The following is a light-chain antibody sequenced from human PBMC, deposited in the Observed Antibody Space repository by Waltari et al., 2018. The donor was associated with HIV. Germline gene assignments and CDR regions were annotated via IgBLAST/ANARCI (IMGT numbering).Light chain of an antibody. CDR1: KLGDKY. CDR2: QDS. V-gene: IGLV3-1*01. CDR3: QAWDSSTGV. J-gene: IGLJ3*02. Sequence: SYELTQPPSVSVSPGQTASITCSGDKLGDKYACWYQQKPGQSPVLGIYQDSKRPSGIPERFAGANCGNTATLTISGTQSMDEADYYCQAWDSSTGVVGGGTKLTVL.